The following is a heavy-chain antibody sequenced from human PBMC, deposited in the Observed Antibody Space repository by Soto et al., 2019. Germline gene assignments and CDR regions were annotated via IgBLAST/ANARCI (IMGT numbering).Heavy chain of an antibody. CDR2: INHSRST. Sequence: SDTLSLTCAAYSVSFSVNYWSWIRQPPGKGLEWIGEINHSRSTNYNPSLKSRVTISVDTSKNQFSLKLRSVTAADTAVYYCARVWAGTGSHYFRYWGQGTLVTVS. J-gene: IGHJ4*02. V-gene: IGHV4-34*01. CDR1: SVSFSVNY. D-gene: IGHD1-1*01. CDR3: ARVWAGTGSHYFRY.